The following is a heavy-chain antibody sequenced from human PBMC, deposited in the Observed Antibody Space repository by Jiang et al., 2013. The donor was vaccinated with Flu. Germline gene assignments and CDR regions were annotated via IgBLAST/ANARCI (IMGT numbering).Heavy chain of an antibody. CDR3: AKAYSGSYYLRRAFDI. J-gene: IGHJ3*02. CDR2: ISGSGGST. Sequence: VQLLESGGGLVQPGGSLRLSCAASGFTFSSYAMSWVRQAPGKGLEWVSAISGSGGSTYYADSVKGRFTISRDNSKNTLYLQMNSLGAEDTAVYYCAKAYSGSYYLRRAFDIWGQGTMVTVSS. D-gene: IGHD1-26*01. V-gene: IGHV3-23*01. CDR1: GFTFSSYA.